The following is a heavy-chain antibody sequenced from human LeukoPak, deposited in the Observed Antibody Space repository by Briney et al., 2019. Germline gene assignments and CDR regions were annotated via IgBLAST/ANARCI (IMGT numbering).Heavy chain of an antibody. CDR2: ISSGGST. Sequence: GGSLRLSCAASGVTLSSFAMGWARQAPGKGLKWVSGISSGGSTYYADSVKGRFTISRDNSKNTLFLQMNSLRAEDTAVYYCAKDTYSSSPYYFDYWGQGTLVTVSS. J-gene: IGHJ4*02. V-gene: IGHV3-23*01. CDR1: GVTLSSFA. D-gene: IGHD6-6*01. CDR3: AKDTYSSSPYYFDY.